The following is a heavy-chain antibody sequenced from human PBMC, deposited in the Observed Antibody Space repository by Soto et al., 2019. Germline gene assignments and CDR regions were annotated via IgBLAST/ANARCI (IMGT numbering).Heavy chain of an antibody. V-gene: IGHV2-5*02. CDR1: GFSLSTSGVG. CDR2: IYWDDDK. CDR3: AHSFDVAAAVFFDY. J-gene: IGHJ4*02. Sequence: QITLKESGPTLVQPTQTLTLTCTFSGFSLSTSGVGVGWIRQPPGKALEWLALIYWDDDKRYSPSLKSRLTITKDTSRNQVVLTMTNMDPVDTATYYCAHSFDVAAAVFFDYWGQGTLLTVAS. D-gene: IGHD6-13*01.